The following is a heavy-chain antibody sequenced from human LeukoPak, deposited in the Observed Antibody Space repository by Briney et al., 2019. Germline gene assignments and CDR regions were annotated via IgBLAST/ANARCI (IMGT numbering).Heavy chain of an antibody. CDR3: ARQRMLTGWFDP. V-gene: IGHV4-39*01. D-gene: IGHD2-15*01. CDR2: IYYSGST. CDR1: GGSISSSSYY. Sequence: KPSETLSLTCTVSGGSISSSSYYWGWIRQPPGKGLGWIGSIYYSGSTYYNPSLKSRVTISVDTSKNQFSLKLSSVTAADTAVYYCARQRMLTGWFDPWGQGTLVTVSS. J-gene: IGHJ5*02.